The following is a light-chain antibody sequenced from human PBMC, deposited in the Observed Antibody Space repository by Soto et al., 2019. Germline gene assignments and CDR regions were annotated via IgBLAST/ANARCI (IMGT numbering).Light chain of an antibody. CDR2: DNN. J-gene: IGLJ2*01. Sequence: QSVLTQPPSVSAAPGQKVTISCSGSSSNIGNDYVSWYQQLPGTAPKLLIFDNNNRPSGIPDRFSGSKSGTSATLGITGLKTGNEADNYCGTWDNSLNTMIFGGGTKLTVL. CDR1: SSNIGNDY. V-gene: IGLV1-51*01. CDR3: GTWDNSLNTMI.